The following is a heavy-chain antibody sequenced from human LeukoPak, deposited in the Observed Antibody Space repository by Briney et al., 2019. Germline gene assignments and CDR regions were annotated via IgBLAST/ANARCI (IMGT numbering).Heavy chain of an antibody. J-gene: IGHJ4*02. V-gene: IGHV3-23*01. D-gene: IGHD4-11*01. CDR2: ISGSGGST. CDR1: GFTFSSYA. CDR3: ARDSGDYPPFDY. Sequence: GGSLRLSCAASGFTFSSYAMSWVRQAPGKGLEWVSAISGSGGSTYYADSVKGRFTISRDNAKNSLYLQMNSLRAEDTAVYYCARDSGDYPPFDYWGQGTLVTVSS.